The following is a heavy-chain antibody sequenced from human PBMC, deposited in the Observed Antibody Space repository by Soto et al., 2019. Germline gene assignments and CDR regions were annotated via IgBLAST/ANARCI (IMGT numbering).Heavy chain of an antibody. J-gene: IGHJ6*02. V-gene: IGHV3-21*01. CDR3: ARDRYCSGGSCMDV. CDR1: GFTFSSYS. Sequence: GGSLRLSCAASGFTFSSYSMNWVRQAPGKGLEWVSSISSSSSYIYYADSVKGRFTISRDNAKNSLYLQMNSLRAEDTAVYYCARDRYCSGGSCMDVWGQGTTVTVSS. CDR2: ISSSSSYI. D-gene: IGHD2-15*01.